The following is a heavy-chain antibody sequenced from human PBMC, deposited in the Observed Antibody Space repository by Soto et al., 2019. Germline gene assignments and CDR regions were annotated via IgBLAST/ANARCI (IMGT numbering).Heavy chain of an antibody. J-gene: IGHJ5*02. V-gene: IGHV5-51*01. CDR2: IYPGDSDT. CDR1: GGKVCSSR. Sequence: SGEGCGGKVCSSRCCWVRQMPGKGLEWMGIIYPGDSDTRYSPSFQGQVTISADKSISTAYLQWSSLKASDTAMYYCARFPGFDPWGQGTLVTVSS. CDR3: ARFPGFDP.